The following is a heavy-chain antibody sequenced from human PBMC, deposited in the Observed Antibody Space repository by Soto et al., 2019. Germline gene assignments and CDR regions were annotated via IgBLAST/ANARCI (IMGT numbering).Heavy chain of an antibody. CDR1: GFTFTSSA. V-gene: IGHV1-58*01. J-gene: IGHJ6*02. Sequence: SVKVSCKASGFTFTSSAVQWVRQARGQRLEWIGWIVVGSGNTNYAQKFQERVTITRDMSTSTAYMELSSLRSEDTAVYYCAADPVYCSSTSCYAGFIYYYYYGMDVWGQGTTVTVSS. D-gene: IGHD2-2*01. CDR3: AADPVYCSSTSCYAGFIYYYYYGMDV. CDR2: IVVGSGNT.